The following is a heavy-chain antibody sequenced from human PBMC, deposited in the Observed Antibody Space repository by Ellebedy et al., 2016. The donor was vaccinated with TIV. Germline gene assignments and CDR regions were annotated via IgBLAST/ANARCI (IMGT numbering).Heavy chain of an antibody. D-gene: IGHD3-10*01. Sequence: MPSETLSLTCTVSGGSLSADYWHWIRQPAGKRLEWIGRIYDTGSTNYNPSLKSRVTMSVDRSKNQLSLRLISVTAADTAVYYCARVVPFGEFKSWFDPWGQGTLVTVSS. CDR2: IYDTGST. CDR3: ARVVPFGEFKSWFDP. CDR1: GGSLSADY. V-gene: IGHV4-4*07. J-gene: IGHJ5*02.